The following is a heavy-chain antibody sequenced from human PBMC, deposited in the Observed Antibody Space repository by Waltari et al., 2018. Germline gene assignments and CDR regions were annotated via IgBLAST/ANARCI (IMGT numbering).Heavy chain of an antibody. D-gene: IGHD3-10*01. CDR1: GFTFSSYS. CDR2: ISSSSSTI. J-gene: IGHJ4*02. Sequence: EVQLVESGGGLVQPGGSLRPSCAAPGFTFSSYSMNWVRQAPGKGLEWVSYISSSSSTIFYADSVKGRFTISRGNAKNSLFLQMHSLRVEDTAVYYCARSGSGTSRGFDYWGQGTLVTVSS. V-gene: IGHV3-48*01. CDR3: ARSGSGTSRGFDY.